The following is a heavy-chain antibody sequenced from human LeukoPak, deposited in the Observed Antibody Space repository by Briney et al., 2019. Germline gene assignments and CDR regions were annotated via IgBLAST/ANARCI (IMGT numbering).Heavy chain of an antibody. J-gene: IGHJ6*03. CDR2: INPSGGST. V-gene: IGHV1-46*01. CDR3: ARAHSSSADSYYYYYYMDV. CDR1: GYTFTSYY. D-gene: IGHD6-6*01. Sequence: ASVKLSCKASGYTFTSYYMHWVRQAPGQGLEWMGIINPSGGSTSYAQKFQGRVTMTRDMSTSTVYMELSSLRSEDTAVYYCARAHSSSADSYYYYYYMDVWGKGTTVTVSS.